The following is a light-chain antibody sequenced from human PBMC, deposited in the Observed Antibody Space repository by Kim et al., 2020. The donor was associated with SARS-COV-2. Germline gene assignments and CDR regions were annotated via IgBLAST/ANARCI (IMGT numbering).Light chain of an antibody. CDR1: QSISSW. CDR2: KAS. V-gene: IGKV1-5*03. Sequence: DIQMTQSPSTLSASVGDRVTVTCRASQSISSWLAWHQQKPGKAPKVLIYKASNLESGVPSRFSGSGYGTEFTLTINSLQPDDFATYYCQQYSDYPYSFGQGTKLEI. CDR3: QQYSDYPYS. J-gene: IGKJ2*03.